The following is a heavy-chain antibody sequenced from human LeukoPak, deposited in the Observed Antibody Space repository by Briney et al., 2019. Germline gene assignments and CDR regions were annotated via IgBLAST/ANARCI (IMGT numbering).Heavy chain of an antibody. Sequence: ASVKVSCKASGYTFTGYYMHWVRQAPGQGLEWMGWINPNSGGANYAQKFRGRVTMTRDTSITTAYMELSSLKSDDTALYYCARVYYLWESYRYLFDYWGQGPLVTVSS. V-gene: IGHV1-2*02. J-gene: IGHJ4*02. CDR1: GYTFTGYY. D-gene: IGHD3-16*02. CDR2: INPNSGGA. CDR3: ARVYYLWESYRYLFDY.